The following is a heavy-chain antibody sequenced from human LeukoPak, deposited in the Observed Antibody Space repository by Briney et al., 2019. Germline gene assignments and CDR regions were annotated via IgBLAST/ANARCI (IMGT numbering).Heavy chain of an antibody. J-gene: IGHJ4*02. CDR3: AKGPLHSSSWYYFDY. V-gene: IGHV4-61*02. CDR2: IYTSGST. Sequence: SETLSLTCTVSGGSISSGSYYWRWIRQPAGKGMEWIGRIYTSGSTNYNPSLKSRVTISVDTSKNQFSLKLSSVTAADTAVYYCAKGPLHSSSWYYFDYWGQGTLVTVSS. CDR1: GGSISSGSYY. D-gene: IGHD6-13*01.